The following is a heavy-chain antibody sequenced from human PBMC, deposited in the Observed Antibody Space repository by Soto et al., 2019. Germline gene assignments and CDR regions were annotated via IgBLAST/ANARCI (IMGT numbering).Heavy chain of an antibody. D-gene: IGHD6-19*01. J-gene: IGHJ5*02. CDR3: ARGKVYDSDWYPDYNWFDP. CDR2: TYYRSKWYN. CDR1: GDSVSSNSAA. Sequence: SQTLSLTCAISGDSVSSNSAAWNWIRQSPSRGLEWLGRTYYRSKWYNDYAVSVRSRITINPDTSKNQFSLHLNSVTPEDTAVYYCARGKVYDSDWYPDYNWFDPWGEGTLVTVSS. V-gene: IGHV6-1*01.